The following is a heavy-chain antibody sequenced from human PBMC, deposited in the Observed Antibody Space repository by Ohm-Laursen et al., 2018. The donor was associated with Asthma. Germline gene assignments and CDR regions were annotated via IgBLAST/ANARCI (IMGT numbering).Heavy chain of an antibody. D-gene: IGHD6-6*01. CDR1: GYTFTSYD. CDR3: ARLVYSSSSWYFDL. Sequence: GASVKVSCKASGYTFTSYDINWVRQATGQGLEWMGWINPNSGNTGYAQKFQGRVTMTRNTSISTAYMELSSLISEDTSVYYCARLVYSSSSWYFDLWGRGTLVTVSS. J-gene: IGHJ2*01. V-gene: IGHV1-8*01. CDR2: INPNSGNT.